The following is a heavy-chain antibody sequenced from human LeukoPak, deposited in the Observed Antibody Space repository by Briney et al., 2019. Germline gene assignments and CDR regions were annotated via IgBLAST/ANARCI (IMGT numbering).Heavy chain of an antibody. D-gene: IGHD2-15*01. V-gene: IGHV4-30-2*01. CDR1: GGSISSGGYS. Sequence: TSQTLSLTCAVSGGSISSGGYSWSWIRQPPGKGLEWIGYIYHSGSTYYNPSLKSRVTISVDRSKNQFSLKLSSVTAADTAVYYCARGQICSGGSCYSVRAFDIWGQGTMVTVSS. J-gene: IGHJ3*02. CDR3: ARGQICSGGSCYSVRAFDI. CDR2: IYHSGST.